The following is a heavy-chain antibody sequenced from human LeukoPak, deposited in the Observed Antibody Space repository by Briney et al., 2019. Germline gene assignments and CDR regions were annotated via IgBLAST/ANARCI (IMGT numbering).Heavy chain of an antibody. CDR2: VSHDGSTQ. CDR1: GFSFTIHA. D-gene: IGHD5-12*01. V-gene: IGHV3-30*10. CDR3: ARAIVGTENFDY. J-gene: IGHJ4*02. Sequence: GGSLRLSCAASGFSFTIHAMHWVRQAPGKGLEWVAVVSHDGSTQYYTDSVRGRFTISRDNSKSTFYLQMNRLRTDDTAVCYCARAIVGTENFDYWGQGTLVTVSS.